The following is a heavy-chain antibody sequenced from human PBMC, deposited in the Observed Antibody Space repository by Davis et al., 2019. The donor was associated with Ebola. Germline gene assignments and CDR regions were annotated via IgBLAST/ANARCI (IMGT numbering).Heavy chain of an antibody. CDR1: GFTFRSYG. V-gene: IGHV3-48*02. J-gene: IGHJ6*02. Sequence: GGSLRLSCAASGFTFRSYGMHWVRQAPGKGLEWVSYISSSSSTIYYADSVKGRFTISRDNAKNSLYLQMNSLRDEDTAVYYCARDDFWSGYLYYYYGMDVWGQGTTVTVSS. CDR2: ISSSSSTI. CDR3: ARDDFWSGYLYYYYGMDV. D-gene: IGHD3-3*01.